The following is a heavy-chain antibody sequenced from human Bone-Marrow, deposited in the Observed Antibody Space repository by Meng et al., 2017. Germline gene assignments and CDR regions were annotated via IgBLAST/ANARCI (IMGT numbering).Heavy chain of an antibody. CDR2: ISGSASST. J-gene: IGHJ6*02. V-gene: IGHV3-23*01. Sequence: GESLKISCAASGFTFNNYVISWVRQAPGKGLECVSGISGSASSTYYADSVTGRFTISRDNSKNTLYLKMNSLRTEDTAVYYCARWVTVYDILTGIRLYYYYYYGMDVWGQGTTVTVSS. CDR3: ARWVTVYDILTGIRLYYYYYYGMDV. CDR1: GFTFNNYV. D-gene: IGHD3-9*01.